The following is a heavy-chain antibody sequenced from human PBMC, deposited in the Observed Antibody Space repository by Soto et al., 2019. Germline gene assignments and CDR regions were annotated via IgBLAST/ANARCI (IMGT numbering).Heavy chain of an antibody. D-gene: IGHD3-22*01. V-gene: IGHV3-30-3*01. Sequence: QMQLAESGGGVVQPGKSVRLSCAASGFTFSTYPMHWVRQAPGKGLEWLAVISFDGGNDFYADSVKGRFTISRDNSKNTLYLQMHNLRTEDTAVYYCARDLITHPDNHYHFYYAMDVWGQGTTVSVSS. CDR3: ARDLITHPDNHYHFYYAMDV. CDR2: ISFDGGND. J-gene: IGHJ6*01. CDR1: GFTFSTYP.